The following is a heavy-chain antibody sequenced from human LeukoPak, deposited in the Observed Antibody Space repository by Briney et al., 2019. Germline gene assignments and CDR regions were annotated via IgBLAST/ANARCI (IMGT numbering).Heavy chain of an antibody. J-gene: IGHJ6*03. V-gene: IGHV3-73*01. D-gene: IGHD2-2*01. CDR1: GFTFSGSA. CDR2: IRSKANSYAT. Sequence: GGSLRLSCAASGFTFSGSAMHWVRQASGKGLEWVGRIRSKANSYATAYAASVKGRFTISRDDSKNTAYLQMNSLKTGDTAVYYCTRHATVPAATKYYYYYYYMDVWGKGTTVTVSS. CDR3: TRHATVPAATKYYYYYYYMDV.